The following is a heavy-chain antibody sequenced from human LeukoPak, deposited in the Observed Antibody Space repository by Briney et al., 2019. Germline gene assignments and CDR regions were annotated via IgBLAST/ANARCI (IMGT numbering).Heavy chain of an antibody. Sequence: PGGSLRLSCAASGFTFSSCWMHWVRLAPGKGLVWVSRTNEDASTTNYADSVKGRFTISRDNAKNTLYLQMNSLRAEDTAVYYCVRDLGGRSGYWGQGTLVTVSS. CDR1: GFTFSSCW. D-gene: IGHD1-26*01. CDR2: TNEDASTT. J-gene: IGHJ4*02. CDR3: VRDLGGRSGY. V-gene: IGHV3-74*01.